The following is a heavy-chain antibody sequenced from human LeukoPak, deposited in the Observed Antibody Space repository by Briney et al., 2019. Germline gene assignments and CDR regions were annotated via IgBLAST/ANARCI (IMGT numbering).Heavy chain of an antibody. CDR2: INHSGST. CDR3: AREGYSSSWHYFDY. D-gene: IGHD6-13*01. CDR1: GGSFSGYY. V-gene: IGHV4-34*01. Sequence: PSETLSLTCAVHGGSFSGYYWSWIRQPPGKGLEWIGEINHSGSTNYNPSLKSRVTISVDTSKNQFSLKLSSVTAADTALYYCAREGYSSSWHYFDYWGQGTLVTVSS. J-gene: IGHJ4*02.